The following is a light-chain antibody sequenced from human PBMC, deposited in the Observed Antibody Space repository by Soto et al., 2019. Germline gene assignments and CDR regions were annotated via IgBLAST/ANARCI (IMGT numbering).Light chain of an antibody. CDR3: QRYDSPPPT. Sequence: DIQMTQSPPTLSASVGDRVTITCRASQSVDNWLAWYQKKPGKAPELLIYDAFSLKSGVSSRFSGSRSGTEFALTISSLQPDDSATYYCQRYDSPPPTFGQGTKVEVK. CDR1: QSVDNW. V-gene: IGKV1-5*01. J-gene: IGKJ1*01. CDR2: DAF.